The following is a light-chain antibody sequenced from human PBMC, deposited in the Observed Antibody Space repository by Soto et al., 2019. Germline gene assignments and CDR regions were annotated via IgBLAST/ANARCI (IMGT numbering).Light chain of an antibody. Sequence: EIVLTQSPGTLSFAPGERATLSCRASQSVSSGYLAWYQQKPGQAPRLLIYGASTRATGIPDRFSGSGSGTDFTLTISRLEPEDFAVYYCQQYSSSPSITFGQGTRLEI. J-gene: IGKJ5*01. CDR2: GAS. CDR1: QSVSSGY. V-gene: IGKV3-20*01. CDR3: QQYSSSPSIT.